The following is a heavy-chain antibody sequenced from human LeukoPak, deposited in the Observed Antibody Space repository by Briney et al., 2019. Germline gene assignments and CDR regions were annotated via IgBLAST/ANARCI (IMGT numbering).Heavy chain of an antibody. CDR1: GGSISTSSYY. Sequence: TSETLSLTCTVSGGSISTSSYYWGWVRQPPGKGLEWIGNIFYSGSTYYSPSLKSRVTISLDTSRNQFSLKLSSVTAADTAVYYCARVGSKDAFDIWGQGTMVTVSS. CDR3: ARVGSKDAFDI. CDR2: IFYSGST. J-gene: IGHJ3*02. D-gene: IGHD2-2*01. V-gene: IGHV4-39*07.